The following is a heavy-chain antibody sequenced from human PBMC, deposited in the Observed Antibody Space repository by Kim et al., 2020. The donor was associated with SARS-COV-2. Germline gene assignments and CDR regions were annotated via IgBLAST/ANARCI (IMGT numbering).Heavy chain of an antibody. D-gene: IGHD6-13*01. J-gene: IGHJ3*02. V-gene: IGHV4-31*03. CDR3: ATRFPSSRQGGAFDI. CDR1: GGSISSGGYY. Sequence: SETLSLTCTVSGGSISSGGYYWSWIRQHPGKGLEWIGYIYYSGSTYYNPSLKSRVTISVDTSKNQFSLKLSSVTAADTAVYYCATRFPSSRQGGAFDIWGQGTMVTVSS. CDR2: IYYSGST.